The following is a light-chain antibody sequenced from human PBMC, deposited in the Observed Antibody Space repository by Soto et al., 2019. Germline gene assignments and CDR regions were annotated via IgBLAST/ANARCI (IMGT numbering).Light chain of an antibody. J-gene: IGKJ1*01. CDR3: QKHNSAPWT. Sequence: DIQMTQAPSSLSASVGDRVTITCRASQGISNYLAWYQQQPGKGPKLLSYVASTLQSGVPSRFSGSGSGTDFTLTISSLQPEDVATYYCQKHNSAPWTFGQGTKVEIK. V-gene: IGKV1-27*01. CDR1: QGISNY. CDR2: VAS.